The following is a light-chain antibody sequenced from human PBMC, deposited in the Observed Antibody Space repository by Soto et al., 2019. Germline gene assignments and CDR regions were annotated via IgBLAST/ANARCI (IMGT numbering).Light chain of an antibody. CDR3: SSYTSSSTL. CDR1: NVGEYDY. Sequence: QSVLTQPPSASGSPGQSVTISCTGSNVGEYDYVSWYQQHPGKAPKLMIHEVTKRPSGVPDRFSGSKSGNTASLTISGLQTEDEADYYCSSYTSSSTLFGTGTKLTVL. V-gene: IGLV2-8*01. J-gene: IGLJ1*01. CDR2: EVT.